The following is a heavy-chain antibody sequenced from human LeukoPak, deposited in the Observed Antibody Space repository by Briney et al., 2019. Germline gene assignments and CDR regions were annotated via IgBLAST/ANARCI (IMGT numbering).Heavy chain of an antibody. V-gene: IGHV3-73*01. J-gene: IGHJ6*02. CDR2: IRSKANSYAT. D-gene: IGHD6-19*01. CDR3: TRPPGIAVAGTSMDV. Sequence: PGGSLKLSCASSAFTFSGSAMHWVRQASGKGLEWVSRIRSKANSYATAYAASVKGRFTISRDDSKNTAYLQMNSLKTKDTAVYYCTRPPGIAVAGTSMDVWGQGTTVTVSS. CDR1: AFTFSGSA.